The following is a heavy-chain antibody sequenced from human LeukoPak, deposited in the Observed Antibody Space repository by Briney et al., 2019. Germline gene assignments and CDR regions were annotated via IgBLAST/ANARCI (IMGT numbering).Heavy chain of an antibody. Sequence: GASVKVSCKVFGDTLTELSTHWVRQAPGKGLEWMGGFDPEHGEMIYAQKLQGRVTMTGDRSTDTAYMELSSLRSEDTAVYYCATGGPWDLLKYWGQGTLVTVSS. D-gene: IGHD3-9*01. CDR3: ATGGPWDLLKY. CDR2: FDPEHGEM. V-gene: IGHV1-24*01. CDR1: GDTLTELS. J-gene: IGHJ4*02.